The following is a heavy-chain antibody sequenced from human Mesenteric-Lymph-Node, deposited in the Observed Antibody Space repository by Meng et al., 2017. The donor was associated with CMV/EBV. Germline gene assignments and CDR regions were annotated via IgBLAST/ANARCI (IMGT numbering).Heavy chain of an antibody. CDR1: GYTFTGYY. J-gene: IGHJ3*02. CDR3: ARDKPLYGSGSPRNAFDI. Sequence: ASVKVSCKASGYTFTGYYMHWVRQAPGQGLEWMGWINPNSGGTNYAQKFQGRVTMTRDTSISTAYMELSSLRSEDTAVYYCARDKPLYGSGSPRNAFDIWGQGTMVTVSS. CDR2: INPNSGGT. V-gene: IGHV1-2*02. D-gene: IGHD3-10*01.